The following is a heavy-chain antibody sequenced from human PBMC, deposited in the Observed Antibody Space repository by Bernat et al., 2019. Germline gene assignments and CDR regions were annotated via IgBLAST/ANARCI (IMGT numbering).Heavy chain of an antibody. Sequence: EVQLVESGGGLVQPGGSLRLSCAASGFTFSSYEMNWVRQAPGKGLEWVSYISSSGSTIYYADSMKGRFTISRDNAKNSLYLQMNSLRAEDTAVYYCASGLANVDYWGQGTLVTVSS. CDR1: GFTFSSYE. D-gene: IGHD2-8*01. J-gene: IGHJ4*02. V-gene: IGHV3-48*03. CDR2: ISSSGSTI. CDR3: ASGLANVDY.